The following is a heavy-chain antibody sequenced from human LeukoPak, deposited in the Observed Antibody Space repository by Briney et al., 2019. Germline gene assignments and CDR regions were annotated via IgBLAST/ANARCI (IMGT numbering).Heavy chain of an antibody. V-gene: IGHV3-21*01. CDR2: ISSSSSYI. D-gene: IGHD4-23*01. J-gene: IGHJ3*02. Sequence: SGGSLRLSCAASGFTFSSYSMNWVRQAPGKGLEWVSSISSSSSYIYYADSVKGRFTISRDNAKNSLYLRMNSLRAEDTAVYYCARGGGKSFAFDIWGQGTMVTVSS. CDR3: ARGGGKSFAFDI. CDR1: GFTFSSYS.